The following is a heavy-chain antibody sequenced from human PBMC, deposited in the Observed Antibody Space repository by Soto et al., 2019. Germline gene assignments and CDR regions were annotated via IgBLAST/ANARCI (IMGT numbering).Heavy chain of an antibody. CDR1: GFTFTNYV. J-gene: IGHJ4*02. CDR2: LSYDGRNK. D-gene: IGHD6-13*01. V-gene: IGHV3-30*04. Sequence: QVQLVESGGGVVQPGRSLRISCAASGFTFTNYVIHWVHQAPGKGLEWVAVLSYDGRNKYYADSVKGRFTISRDNSKNTLYLQMNSLRTEDTAVYYCARDPEEGSSWWFDYWGQGTLVTVSS. CDR3: ARDPEEGSSWWFDY.